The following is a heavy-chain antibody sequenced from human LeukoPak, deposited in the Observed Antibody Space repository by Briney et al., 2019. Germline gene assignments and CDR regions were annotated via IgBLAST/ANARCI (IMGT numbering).Heavy chain of an antibody. CDR2: IIPIFGTA. Sequence: GASVKVSCKASGYTFTSYDINWVRQAPGQGLEWMGGIIPIFGTANYAQKFQGRVTITADKSTSTAYMELSSLRSEDTAVYYCARDLADYYDSSGYFHYMDVWGKGTTVTVSS. D-gene: IGHD3-22*01. CDR1: GYTFTSYD. V-gene: IGHV1-69*06. CDR3: ARDLADYYDSSGYFHYMDV. J-gene: IGHJ6*03.